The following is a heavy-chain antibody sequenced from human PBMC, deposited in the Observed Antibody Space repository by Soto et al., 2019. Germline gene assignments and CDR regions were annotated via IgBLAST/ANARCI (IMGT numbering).Heavy chain of an antibody. CDR1: DGSINTSDYF. CDR2: VYYTGTT. D-gene: IGHD1-1*01. CDR3: ARLYLAHSTGPPGIDH. J-gene: IGHJ4*02. V-gene: IGHV4-39*01. Sequence: QLQLQESGPGLVKPSETLALTCTVSDGSINTSDYFWGWIRQPPGKGLEWIGGVYYTGTTSYNPSFKSRLTISADTSKNQFSLRLSSVTAADTAVYYCARLYLAHSTGPPGIDHWGQGALVTVSS.